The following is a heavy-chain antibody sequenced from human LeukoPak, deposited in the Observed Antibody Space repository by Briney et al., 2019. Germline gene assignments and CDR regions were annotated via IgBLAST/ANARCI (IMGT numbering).Heavy chain of an antibody. Sequence: SETLSLTCTVSGGSISSSSYYWGWIRQPPGKGLEWIGSIYYSGSTYYNPSLKSRVTISVDTSKNQFSLKLSSVTAADTAVYYCARAQIRRGVLTGYYHNWNDGPYYMDVWGKGTTVTVSS. CDR1: GGSISSSSYY. D-gene: IGHD3-9*01. CDR3: ARAQIRRGVLTGYYHNWNDGPYYMDV. V-gene: IGHV4-39*07. CDR2: IYYSGST. J-gene: IGHJ6*03.